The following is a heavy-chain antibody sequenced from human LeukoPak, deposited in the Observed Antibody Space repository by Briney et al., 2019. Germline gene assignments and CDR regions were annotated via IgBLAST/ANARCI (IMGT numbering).Heavy chain of an antibody. CDR3: ARVDRGYSGYDLGYFDY. D-gene: IGHD5-12*01. CDR1: GGSISSGGYY. Sequence: PSETLSLTCTVSGGSISSGGYYWSWIRQHPGXXXXXXXXXYYSGSTYYNPSLKSRVTISVDTSKNQFSLKLSSVTAADTAVYYCARVDRGYSGYDLGYFDYWGQGTLVTVSS. J-gene: IGHJ4*02. CDR2: XYYSGST. V-gene: IGHV4-31*03.